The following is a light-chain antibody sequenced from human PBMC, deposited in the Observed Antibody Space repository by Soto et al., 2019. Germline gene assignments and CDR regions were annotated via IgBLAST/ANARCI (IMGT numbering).Light chain of an antibody. CDR2: DVY. V-gene: IGLV2-14*03. CDR1: SSDIGGYNY. Sequence: QSALTQPASVSGSPGQSITISCIGTSSDIGGYNYVSWYQQHPGKAPKLMIYDVYDRPLGVSSRFSGSKSGNTASLTISDLQTDDEADYYCSSYTSLKTRVFGGGTKLTVL. CDR3: SSYTSLKTRV. J-gene: IGLJ3*02.